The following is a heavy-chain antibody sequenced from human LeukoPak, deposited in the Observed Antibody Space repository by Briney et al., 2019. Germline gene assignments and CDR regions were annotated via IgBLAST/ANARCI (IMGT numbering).Heavy chain of an antibody. D-gene: IGHD6-6*01. J-gene: IGHJ6*03. CDR1: GGTFSSYA. Sequence: SVKVSCKASGGTFSSYAISWVRQAPGQGLEWMGGIIPIFGTANYAQKFQGRVTITADESTSTAYMELSSLRSEDTAVYYCARDGSSSGYGYYYYYMDVWGKGTAVTVSS. V-gene: IGHV1-69*13. CDR3: ARDGSSSGYGYYYYYMDV. CDR2: IIPIFGTA.